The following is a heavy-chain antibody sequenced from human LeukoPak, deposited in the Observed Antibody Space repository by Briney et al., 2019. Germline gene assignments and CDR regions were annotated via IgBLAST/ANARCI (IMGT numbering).Heavy chain of an antibody. D-gene: IGHD2-2*01. CDR1: GGSISSYY. J-gene: IGHJ5*02. CDR3: ARQYQLWGGRVFWFDP. V-gene: IGHV4-59*01. Sequence: PSETLSLTCTVSGGSISSYYWSWLRQPPGKGLEWIGYIYYSGSTNYNPSLKSRVTISVDTSKTQFSLKLGSVTTAGTAVYYCARQYQLWGGRVFWFDPWGQGTLVTVSS. CDR2: IYYSGST.